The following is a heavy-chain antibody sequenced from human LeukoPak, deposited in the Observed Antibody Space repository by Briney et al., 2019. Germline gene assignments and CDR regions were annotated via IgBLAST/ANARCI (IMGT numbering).Heavy chain of an antibody. CDR1: GGSFSSYY. D-gene: IGHD2-2*01. CDR2: IYYSGST. V-gene: IGHV4-39*07. J-gene: IGHJ4*02. CDR3: ARGADSSTPRY. Sequence: SETLSLTCAVYGGSFSSYYWGWIRQPPGKGLEWIGSIYYSGSTYYNPSLKSRVTISVDTSKNQFSLKLSSVTAADTAVYYCARGADSSTPRYWGQGTLVTVSS.